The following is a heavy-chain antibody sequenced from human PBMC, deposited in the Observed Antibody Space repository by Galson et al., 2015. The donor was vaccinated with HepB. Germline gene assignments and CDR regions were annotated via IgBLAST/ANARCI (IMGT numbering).Heavy chain of an antibody. CDR3: ARTLYCSGGSCYRAHFGSWWFDP. Sequence: SLRLSCAASGFTVSSNYMSWVRQAPGKGLEWVSVIYSGGSTYYADSVKGRFTISRHNSKNTLYLQMNSLRAEDTAVYYCARTLYCSGGSCYRAHFGSWWFDPWGQGTLVTVSS. CDR2: IYSGGST. J-gene: IGHJ5*02. D-gene: IGHD2-15*01. V-gene: IGHV3-53*04. CDR1: GFTVSSNY.